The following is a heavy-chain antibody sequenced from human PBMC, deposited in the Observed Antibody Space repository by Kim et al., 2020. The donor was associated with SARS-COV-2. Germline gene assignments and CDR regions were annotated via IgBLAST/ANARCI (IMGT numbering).Heavy chain of an antibody. CDR3: AIEYWGAPDY. CDR1: GFAFSDYF. CDR2: ISTTSSHT. V-gene: IGHV3-11*06. J-gene: IGHJ4*02. D-gene: IGHD2-8*02. Sequence: GGSLRLSCAASGFAFSDYFMSWIRQAPGKGLEWVSHISTTSSHTMYADSVKGRFTISRDNAKNSLYLQMNSLRADDTAVYYCAIEYWGAPDYWGQGTLVTVSP.